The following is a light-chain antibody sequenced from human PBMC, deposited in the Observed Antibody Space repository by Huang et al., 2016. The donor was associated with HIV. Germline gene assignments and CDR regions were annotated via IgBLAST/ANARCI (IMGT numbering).Light chain of an antibody. J-gene: IGKJ1*01. CDR1: QGISSG. CDR2: TGS. Sequence: DIQMTQSPSSVSASVGDRVTITCRASQGISSGLAWYQQKPGKAPNLLIYTGSSLQSGVPSRFSGSGSGTDFTLTIRGLQPEDFATYYCQQANSFPRTFGQGTKVEIK. V-gene: IGKV1-12*01. CDR3: QQANSFPRT.